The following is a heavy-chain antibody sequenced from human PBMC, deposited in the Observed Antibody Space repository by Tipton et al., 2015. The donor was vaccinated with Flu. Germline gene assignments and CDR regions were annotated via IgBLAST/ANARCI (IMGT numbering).Heavy chain of an antibody. CDR1: GYSFINYW. V-gene: IGHV5-51*01. D-gene: IGHD6-6*01. Sequence: VQLVQSGAEVKTPGESLRISCKASGYSFINYWIAWVRQKPGQGLEWMGIIYPGDSDTKYSPSFQGHVTISTDRSAAYLQWRSLKASDSAIYYCARRLMAARTFDYWGQGPQVTVPS. CDR2: IYPGDSDT. CDR3: ARRLMAARTFDY. J-gene: IGHJ4*02.